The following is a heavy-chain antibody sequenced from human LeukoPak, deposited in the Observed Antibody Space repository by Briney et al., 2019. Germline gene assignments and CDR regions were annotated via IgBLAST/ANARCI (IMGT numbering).Heavy chain of an antibody. V-gene: IGHV4-59*01. D-gene: IGHD3-10*01. CDR1: GDSMSSYY. J-gene: IGHJ3*01. CDR2: IYYSGAT. Sequence: SETLSLTCSVSGDSMSSYYWSWIRQPPGKGLEWIGYIYYSGATRYNPSLKSRVTISIDTSKNQFSLDLGSVTAADTAMYYCSRGGSYYRAMMWGQGTMVAVSS. CDR3: SRGGSYYRAMM.